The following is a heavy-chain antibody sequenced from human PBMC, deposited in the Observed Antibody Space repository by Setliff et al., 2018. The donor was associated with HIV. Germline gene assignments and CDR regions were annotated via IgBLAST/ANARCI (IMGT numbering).Heavy chain of an antibody. CDR1: GYSISSGYY. V-gene: IGHV4-38-2*01. CDR2: IYQSGST. CDR3: ARHRAVAGANYFDF. D-gene: IGHD6-19*01. Sequence: SETLSLTCAVSGYSISSGYYWGWIRQPPGKGLEWIGCIYQSGSTYYKVSLKSRVIISADTSKNQFSLKLNSVTAADTAIYYCARHRAVAGANYFDFWGQGTLVTVS. J-gene: IGHJ4*02.